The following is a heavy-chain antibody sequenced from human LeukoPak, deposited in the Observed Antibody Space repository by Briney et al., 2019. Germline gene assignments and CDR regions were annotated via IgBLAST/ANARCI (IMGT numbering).Heavy chain of an antibody. V-gene: IGHV4-59*01. Sequence: SETLSLTCTVSGGSLSTYYWSWIRQPPGKGLEWIGYIYYSGSTTYNPSLRSRVTISVDTSKNQFSLKLSSVTAADTAVYYCARVFYYGSGTFDLWGRGTLVTVSS. CDR3: ARVFYYGSGTFDL. CDR1: GGSLSTYY. CDR2: IYYSGST. D-gene: IGHD3-10*01. J-gene: IGHJ2*01.